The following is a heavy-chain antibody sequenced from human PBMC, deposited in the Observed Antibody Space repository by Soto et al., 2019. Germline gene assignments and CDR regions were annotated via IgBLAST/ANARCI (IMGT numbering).Heavy chain of an antibody. J-gene: IGHJ4*02. CDR1: VFTFSSYS. Sequence: VGSLRLSCASSVFTFSSYSMNWVRQAPGKGLEWVSSISSSSSYIYYADSVKGRFTISRDNAKNSLYLQMNSLRAEDTAVYYCANQPPSKYWGQGTLVIVSS. CDR2: ISSSSSYI. V-gene: IGHV3-21*01. D-gene: IGHD2-2*01. CDR3: ANQPPSKY.